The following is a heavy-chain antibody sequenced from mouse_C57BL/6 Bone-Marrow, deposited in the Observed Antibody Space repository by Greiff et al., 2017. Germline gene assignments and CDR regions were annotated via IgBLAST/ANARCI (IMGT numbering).Heavy chain of an antibody. Sequence: EVKLQESVAELVRPGASVKLSCTASGFNIKNSYMHWVKQRPEQGLEWIGRIDPENGNTKYAPKFQGKATITADTSSNTASLQLSSLTSDDIGIYYCARLFLLYHYYAMDYWGQGTTVTVSS. CDR3: ARLFLLYHYYAMDY. D-gene: IGHD2-10*01. CDR2: IDPENGNT. CDR1: GFNIKNSY. V-gene: IGHV14-3*01. J-gene: IGHJ4*01.